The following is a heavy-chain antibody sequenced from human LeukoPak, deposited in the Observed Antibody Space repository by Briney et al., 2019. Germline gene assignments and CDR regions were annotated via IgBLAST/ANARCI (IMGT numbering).Heavy chain of an antibody. CDR3: AVVEYSSGGGY. Sequence: SETLSLTCTVSGGSISSYYWSWIRQPPGKGLEWIGYIYYSGSTNYNPSLKSRVTISVDTSKNQFSLKLSSVTAADTAVYYCAVVEYSSGGGYWGQGTLVTVSS. J-gene: IGHJ4*02. CDR1: GGSISSYY. D-gene: IGHD6-19*01. V-gene: IGHV4-59*01. CDR2: IYYSGST.